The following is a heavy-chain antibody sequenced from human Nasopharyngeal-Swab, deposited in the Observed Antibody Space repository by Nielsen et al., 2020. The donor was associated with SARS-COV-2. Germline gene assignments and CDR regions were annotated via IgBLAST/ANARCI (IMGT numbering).Heavy chain of an antibody. V-gene: IGHV3-23*01. D-gene: IGHD2-8*01. Sequence: GGSLRLSCAASGFTFSSYGMHWVRQAPGKGLEWVSAISGSGGSTYYADSVKGRFTISRDNSKNTLYLQMNSLRAEDTAVYYCAKAQDIVLMVYAIQVFDYWGQGTLVTVSS. J-gene: IGHJ4*02. CDR1: GFTFSSYG. CDR2: ISGSGGST. CDR3: AKAQDIVLMVYAIQVFDY.